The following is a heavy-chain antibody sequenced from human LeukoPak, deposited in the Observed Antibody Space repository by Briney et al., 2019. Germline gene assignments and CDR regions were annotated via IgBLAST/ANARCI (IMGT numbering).Heavy chain of an antibody. J-gene: IGHJ4*02. CDR3: AKNQHYDFWSGPQVSYYFDY. Sequence: GGSLRLSCAASGFTFSSYAMSWVRQAPGKGLEWVSAISGSGGSTYYADSVKGRFTISRDNSKNTLYLQMNSLRAEDTAVYYCAKNQHYDFWSGPQVSYYFDYWGQGTLVTVSS. V-gene: IGHV3-23*01. CDR2: ISGSGGST. D-gene: IGHD3-3*01. CDR1: GFTFSSYA.